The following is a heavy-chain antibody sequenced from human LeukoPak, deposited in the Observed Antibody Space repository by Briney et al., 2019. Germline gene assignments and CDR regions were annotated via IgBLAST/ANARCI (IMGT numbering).Heavy chain of an antibody. CDR3: ARDRYCGGDCSLGDAFDI. J-gene: IGHJ3*02. CDR2: ISYDGSNK. Sequence: GGSLRLSCAASGFTFRDYNMSWIRQAPGKGLEWVAVISYDGSNKYYADSVKGRFTISRDNSKNTLYLQMNSLRAEDTAVYYCARDRYCGGDCSLGDAFDIWGRGTMVTVSS. CDR1: GFTFRDYN. D-gene: IGHD2-21*02. V-gene: IGHV3-30-3*01.